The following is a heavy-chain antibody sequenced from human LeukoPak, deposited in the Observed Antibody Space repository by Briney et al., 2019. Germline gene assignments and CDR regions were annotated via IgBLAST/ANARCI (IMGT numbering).Heavy chain of an antibody. J-gene: IGHJ4*02. CDR3: AREGIAARPYLDY. V-gene: IGHV1-46*01. CDR1: GGTFSSYA. Sequence: ASVKVSCKASGGTFSSYAISWVRQAPGQGLEWMGIINPSGGSTSYAQKFQGRVTMTRDTSTSTVYMELSSLRSEDTAVYYCAREGIAARPYLDYWGQGTLVTVSS. D-gene: IGHD6-6*01. CDR2: INPSGGST.